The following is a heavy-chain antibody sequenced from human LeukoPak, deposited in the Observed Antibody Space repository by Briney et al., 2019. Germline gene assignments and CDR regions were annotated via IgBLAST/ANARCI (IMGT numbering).Heavy chain of an antibody. Sequence: GGSLRLSCAASGFTFNDYYMSWIRQAPGKGLEWLSYINIGGTNTHYADSVKGRFTISRDNAKKSLYLEMNNLRADDTAVYYCATDGAGFDTWGQGVLVTVSS. CDR1: GFTFNDYY. V-gene: IGHV3-11*01. CDR3: ATDGAGFDT. CDR2: INIGGTNT. J-gene: IGHJ5*02.